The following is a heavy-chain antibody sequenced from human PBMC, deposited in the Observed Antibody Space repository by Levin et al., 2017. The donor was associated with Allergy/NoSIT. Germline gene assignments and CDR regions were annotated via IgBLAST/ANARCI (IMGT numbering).Heavy chain of an antibody. V-gene: IGHV3-20*04. CDR2: INWKGGRT. CDR1: GFTFDDYG. J-gene: IGHJ4*02. Sequence: ASVKVSCAASGFTFDDYGMNWVRQAPGKGLEWVSGINWKGGRTGYADSVKGRFTISRDNAKNSLYLPMNSLRAEDTALYCCARDKGIAVAGGFDYWGQGTLVTVSS. CDR3: ARDKGIAVAGGFDY. D-gene: IGHD6-19*01.